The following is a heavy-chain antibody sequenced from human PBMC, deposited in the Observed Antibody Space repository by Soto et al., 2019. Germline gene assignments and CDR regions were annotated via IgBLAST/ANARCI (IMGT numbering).Heavy chain of an antibody. CDR2: IIPIFGTA. V-gene: IGHV1-69*13. CDR1: GGTFSSYA. D-gene: IGHD5-12*01. Sequence: SVKVSCKASGGTFSSYAISWVRQAPGQGLEWMGGIIPIFGTANYAQKFQGRVTITADESTSTAYMELSSLRSEDTAVYYCARGRDGYNNRPGRYYYYGMDVWGQGTTVTVSS. CDR3: ARGRDGYNNRPGRYYYYGMDV. J-gene: IGHJ6*02.